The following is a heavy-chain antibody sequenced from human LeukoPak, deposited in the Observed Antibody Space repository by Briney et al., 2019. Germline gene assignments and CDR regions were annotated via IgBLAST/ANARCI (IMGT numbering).Heavy chain of an antibody. Sequence: PSETLSLTCAVSGGSISSSNWWSWVRQPPGKGLEWIGEIYHSGSTNYNPSLKSRVTISVDKSKNQFSLKLSSVTAADTAVYYCARERYSSGGIFDYWGQGTLVTVSS. CDR3: ARERYSSGGIFDY. D-gene: IGHD6-19*01. CDR1: GGSISSSNW. J-gene: IGHJ4*02. V-gene: IGHV4-4*02. CDR2: IYHSGST.